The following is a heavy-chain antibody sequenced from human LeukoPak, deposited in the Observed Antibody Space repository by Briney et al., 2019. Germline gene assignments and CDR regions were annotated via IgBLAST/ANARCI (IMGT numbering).Heavy chain of an antibody. CDR2: TYYRSKWYN. D-gene: IGHD3-3*01. V-gene: IGHV6-1*01. Sequence: SQTLSLTFAISGDSVSSNSAAWNWLRQSPSRGLEWLGRTYYRSKWYNDYAVSVKSRITINPDTSKNQFSLQLNSVTPEDTAVYYCARDAQSLYYDFWSGYSTFDYWGQGTLVTVSS. CDR3: ARDAQSLYYDFWSGYSTFDY. J-gene: IGHJ4*02. CDR1: GDSVSSNSAA.